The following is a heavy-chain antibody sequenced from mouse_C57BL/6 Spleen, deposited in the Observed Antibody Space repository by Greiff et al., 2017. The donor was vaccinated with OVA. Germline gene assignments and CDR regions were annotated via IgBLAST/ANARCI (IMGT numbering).Heavy chain of an antibody. V-gene: IGHV1-53*01. D-gene: IGHD2-10*01. J-gene: IGHJ4*01. CDR1: GYTFTSYW. Sequence: VKLQQPGTELVKPGASVKLSCKASGYTFTSYWMHWVKQRPGQGLEWIGNINPSNGGTNYNEKFKSKATLTVDKSSSTAYMQLSSLTSEDSAVYYCARGGPTNGYAMDYWGQGTSVTVSS. CDR2: INPSNGGT. CDR3: ARGGPTNGYAMDY.